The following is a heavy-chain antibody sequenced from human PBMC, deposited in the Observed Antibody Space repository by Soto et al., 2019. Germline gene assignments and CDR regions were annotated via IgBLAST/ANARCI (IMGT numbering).Heavy chain of an antibody. V-gene: IGHV1-69*13. CDR2: IIPIFGTA. CDR3: ARGFWSGYSADDYYYGMDV. J-gene: IGHJ6*02. Sequence: SVKVSCKASGGTFSSYAISWVRQAPGQGLEWMGGIIPIFGTANYAQKFQGRVTITADESTSTAYMELSSLRSEDTAVYYCARGFWSGYSADDYYYGMDVWGQGTTVTVSS. D-gene: IGHD3-3*01. CDR1: GGTFSSYA.